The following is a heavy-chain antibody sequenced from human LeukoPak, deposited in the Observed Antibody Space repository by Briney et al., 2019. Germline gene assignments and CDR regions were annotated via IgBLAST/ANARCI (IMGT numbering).Heavy chain of an antibody. J-gene: IGHJ4*02. CDR2: ISGSGGST. Sequence: GGSLRLSCAASGFTFSSYAMSWVRQAPGKGLEWVSAISGSGGSTYSADSVKGRFTISRDNSWNTLYLQMNSLRAEDTAVYYCAKGHDYGDYDGDSFDYWGQGTLVTVSS. CDR1: GFTFSSYA. V-gene: IGHV3-23*01. D-gene: IGHD4-17*01. CDR3: AKGHDYGDYDGDSFDY.